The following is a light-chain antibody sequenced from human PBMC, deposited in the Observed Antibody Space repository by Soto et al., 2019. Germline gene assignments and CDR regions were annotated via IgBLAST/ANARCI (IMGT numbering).Light chain of an antibody. V-gene: IGKV3-20*01. J-gene: IGKJ2*01. CDR1: QSVGSSY. CDR3: HQYGSLYT. CDR2: GAS. Sequence: EIVLTQSPGTLSLSPGESATLSCRASQSVGSSYLAWYQQNPGQAPRLLIYGASSRATGTPDRFSGSGSGTDFTLTISRLEPEDFAEYYCHQYGSLYTFGQGTKLAIK.